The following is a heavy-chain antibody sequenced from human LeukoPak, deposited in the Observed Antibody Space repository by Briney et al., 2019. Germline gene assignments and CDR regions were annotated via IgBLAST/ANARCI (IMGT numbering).Heavy chain of an antibody. D-gene: IGHD3-16*02. CDR1: GGSISSYY. CDR2: IYTSGST. J-gene: IGHJ4*02. V-gene: IGHV4-4*07. CDR3: ARGGYVWGSYRTYYFDY. Sequence: SETLSLTCTVSGGSISSYYWSWTRQPAGKGLEWIGRIYTSGSTNYNPSLKSRVTMSVDTSKNQFSLKLSSVTAADTAVYYCARGGYVWGSYRTYYFDYWGQGTLVTVSS.